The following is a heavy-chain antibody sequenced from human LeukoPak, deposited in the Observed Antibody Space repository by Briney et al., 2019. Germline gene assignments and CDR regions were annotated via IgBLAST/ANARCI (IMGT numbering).Heavy chain of an antibody. Sequence: VGSLRLSCAASGFTFSDYFFSWIRQAPGKGLEWVSYISSSGSSIYYADSVKGRFTVSRDNAKNSLYLQMNSLRAEDTAVYYCARMGYEILSNWFDPWGQGTLVTVSS. V-gene: IGHV3-11*01. J-gene: IGHJ5*02. CDR3: ARMGYEILSNWFDP. CDR2: ISSSGSSI. D-gene: IGHD3-9*01. CDR1: GFTFSDYF.